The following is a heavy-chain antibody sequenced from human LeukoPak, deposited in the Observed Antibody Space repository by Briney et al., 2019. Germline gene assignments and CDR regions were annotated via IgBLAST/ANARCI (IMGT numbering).Heavy chain of an antibody. J-gene: IGHJ5*02. CDR3: ARDGSTVTTGDNWFDP. CDR1: GFTFSSYG. D-gene: IGHD4-17*01. Sequence: GGSLRLSCAASGFTFSSYGMHWVRQAPGKGLEWVAFIRYDGSNKYYADSVKGRFTISRDNSKNTLYLQMNSLRAEDTAVYYCARDGSTVTTGDNWFDPWGQGTLVTVSS. CDR2: IRYDGSNK. V-gene: IGHV3-30*02.